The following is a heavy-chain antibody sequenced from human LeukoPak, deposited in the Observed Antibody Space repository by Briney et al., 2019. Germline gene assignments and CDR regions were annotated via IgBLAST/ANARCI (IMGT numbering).Heavy chain of an antibody. CDR3: ARDRGDSSGYYFGYFQH. Sequence: ASVKVSCKASGYTFTGYYMHWVRQAPGQGLEWMGWINPNSGATNYAQKFQGRVTMTRDTSISTAYMELSRLRSDDTAVYYCARDRGDSSGYYFGYFQHWGQGTLVTVSS. J-gene: IGHJ1*01. V-gene: IGHV1-2*02. CDR2: INPNSGAT. D-gene: IGHD3-22*01. CDR1: GYTFTGYY.